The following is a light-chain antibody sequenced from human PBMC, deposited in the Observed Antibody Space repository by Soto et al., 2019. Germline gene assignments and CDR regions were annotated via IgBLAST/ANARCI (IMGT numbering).Light chain of an antibody. V-gene: IGKV1-5*01. CDR3: QQYSGYPLT. Sequence: DIQMTQSPSILSASVGDRVTIACRASQSISEFLAWYQRKPGKAPELLIYDASNLETGVPSRFSGSGSGTEFTLTITSLQPDDFASYYCQQYSGYPLTFGGGTRVEIK. CDR1: QSISEF. CDR2: DAS. J-gene: IGKJ4*01.